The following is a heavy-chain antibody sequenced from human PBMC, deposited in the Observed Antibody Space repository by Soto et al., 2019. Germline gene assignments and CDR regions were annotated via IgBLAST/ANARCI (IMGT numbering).Heavy chain of an antibody. Sequence: EVQLVESGGGLIQPGGSLRLSCAASGFTVSSNYMSWVRQAPGKGLEWVSVIYSGGSTYYADSVKGRFTISRDNSKNTLYLQMNSLRAEDTAVYYCARDWVAHGTDPGVYYYGMDVWGQGTTVTVSS. D-gene: IGHD1-1*01. CDR1: GFTVSSNY. CDR2: IYSGGST. CDR3: ARDWVAHGTDPGVYYYGMDV. V-gene: IGHV3-53*01. J-gene: IGHJ6*02.